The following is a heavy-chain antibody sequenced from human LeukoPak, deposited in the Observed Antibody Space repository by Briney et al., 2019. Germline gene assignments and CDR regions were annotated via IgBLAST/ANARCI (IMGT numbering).Heavy chain of an antibody. CDR2: IYYSGST. J-gene: IGHJ2*01. CDR1: GGSISSYY. CDR3: ARHSGAQQGRYFDL. D-gene: IGHD6-13*01. V-gene: IGHV4-39*01. Sequence: SETLSLTCTVSGGSISSYYWGWIRQPPGKGLEWIGSIYYSGSTYYNPSLKSRVTISVDTSKNQFSLKLSSVTAADTAVYYCARHSGAQQGRYFDLWGRGTLVTVSS.